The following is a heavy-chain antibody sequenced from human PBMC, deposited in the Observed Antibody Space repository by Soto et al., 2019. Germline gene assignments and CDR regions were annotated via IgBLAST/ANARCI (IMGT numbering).Heavy chain of an antibody. V-gene: IGHV4-30-2*01. CDR3: AREMSYYFDS. CDR1: GDSISRDGYS. CDR2: IYHSGAT. Sequence: QLQLQESGSGLVKASQTLVLTCTVSGDSISRDGYSWSWIRQPPGKGLELIGFIYHSGATYYNPSLKSRGTTSVDNAKHQFSLGLAAVTAADTAGYYCAREMSYYFDSWGQGTLVTVYS. J-gene: IGHJ4*02.